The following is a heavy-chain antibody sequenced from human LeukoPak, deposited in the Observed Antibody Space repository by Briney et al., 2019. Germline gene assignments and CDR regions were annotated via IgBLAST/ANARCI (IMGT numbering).Heavy chain of an antibody. CDR2: IYYSGST. J-gene: IGHJ4*02. V-gene: IGHV4-39*01. CDR3: ARLPEYPDY. D-gene: IGHD2/OR15-2a*01. CDR1: GGSISSSNYY. Sequence: SETLSLTCTVSGGSISSSNYYWCWIRQPPGKGLEWIGSIYYSGSTYYNPSLKSRVTISVDTSKDQFSLKLSSVTAADTAVYYCARLPEYPDYWGQGTLVTVSS.